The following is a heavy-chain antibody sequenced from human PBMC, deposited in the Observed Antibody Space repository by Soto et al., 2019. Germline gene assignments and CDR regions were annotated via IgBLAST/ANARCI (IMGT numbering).Heavy chain of an antibody. Sequence: ASVKVSCKASGGTFSSYAISWVRQAPGQGLEWMGGIIPIFGTANYAQKFQGRVTITADESTSTAYMELSSLRSEDTAVYYCARWMLDYGDYSWFDPWGQGTLVTVSS. V-gene: IGHV1-69*13. CDR1: GGTFSSYA. CDR3: ARWMLDYGDYSWFDP. CDR2: IIPIFGTA. D-gene: IGHD4-17*01. J-gene: IGHJ5*02.